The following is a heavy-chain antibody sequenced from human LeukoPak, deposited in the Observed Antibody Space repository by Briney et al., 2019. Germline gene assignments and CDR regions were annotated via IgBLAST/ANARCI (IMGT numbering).Heavy chain of an antibody. Sequence: SETLSLTCAVSGGSFSYHYWSWTRQSPGKGLEWIGEINQSGNTNYNPSLKSRATISVDTSTNHFFLNLISVTAADTAVYYCARPGVREYFYYMDVWGKGTTVTVSS. J-gene: IGHJ6*03. V-gene: IGHV4-34*01. D-gene: IGHD3-10*01. CDR1: GGSFSYHY. CDR3: ARPGVREYFYYMDV. CDR2: INQSGNT.